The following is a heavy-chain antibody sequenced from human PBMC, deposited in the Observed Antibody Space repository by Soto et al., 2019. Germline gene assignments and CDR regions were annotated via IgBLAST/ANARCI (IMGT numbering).Heavy chain of an antibody. J-gene: IGHJ4*02. CDR3: ARVVKYYYDSSGYYSYYFDY. Sequence: SVKVSCKASGGTFSSYAISWVRQAPGQGLEWMGGIIPIFGTANYAQKFQGRVTITADKSTSTAYMELSSLRSEDTAVYYCARVVKYYYDSSGYYSYYFDYWGQGTLVTVSS. CDR2: IIPIFGTA. D-gene: IGHD3-22*01. V-gene: IGHV1-69*06. CDR1: GGTFSSYA.